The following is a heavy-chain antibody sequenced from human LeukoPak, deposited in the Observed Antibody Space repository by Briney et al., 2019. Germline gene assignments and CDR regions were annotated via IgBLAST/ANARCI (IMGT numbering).Heavy chain of an antibody. CDR2: ITSSGTSI. CDR1: GFTFSRYE. V-gene: IGHV3-48*03. J-gene: IGHJ4*02. CDR3: AIKWVAPADY. Sequence: GGSLRLSCAASGFTFSRYEMNWFRQAPGKGLEWVSYITSSGTSIYYEDSVKGRFTISKDNAKNSLYLQMNSLRAEDMAVYYCAIKWVAPADYWGQGALVTVSS. D-gene: IGHD6-19*01.